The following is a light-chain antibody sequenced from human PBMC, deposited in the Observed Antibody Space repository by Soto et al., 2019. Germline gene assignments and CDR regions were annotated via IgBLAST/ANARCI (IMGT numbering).Light chain of an antibody. CDR2: AAS. CDR1: QGISSW. Sequence: DRHMTQSPYSLSASLGDRVTITGRASQGISSWLAWYQQKPGKAPKLLIYAASSLQSGVPSRFSGSGSGTDFTLTISSLQPEDFATYHCQHCDTYWPFGQGTKVDIK. V-gene: IGKV1D-16*01. CDR3: QHCDTYWP. J-gene: IGKJ1*01.